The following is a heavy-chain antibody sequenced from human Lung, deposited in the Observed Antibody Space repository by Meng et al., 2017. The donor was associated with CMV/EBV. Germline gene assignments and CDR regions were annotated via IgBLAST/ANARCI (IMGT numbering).Heavy chain of an antibody. Sequence: KLSCTASGDTFSSYAISWVRQAPGQGLEWMGGIIPIFGTANYAQKFQGRVTITTGESTSTAYMELSSLRSDDTAVYYCARLSGTISDYWGQGTLVTVSS. CDR2: IIPIFGTA. CDR1: GDTFSSYA. J-gene: IGHJ4*02. V-gene: IGHV1-69*05. D-gene: IGHD1-26*01. CDR3: ARLSGTISDY.